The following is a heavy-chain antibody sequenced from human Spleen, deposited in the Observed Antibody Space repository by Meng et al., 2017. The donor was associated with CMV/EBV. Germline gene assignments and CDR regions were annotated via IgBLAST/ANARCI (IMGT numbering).Heavy chain of an antibody. V-gene: IGHV1-18*01. Sequence: ASVKASCKASGYTFTSYGITWVRQAPGQGLEWMGWINPDNGDTNYAQKVQGRVTMTTDRFTSTAYMDLRSLRSDDTAVYYCARSVSRLLPFNFDYWGQGTLVTVSS. CDR3: ARSVSRLLPFNFDY. J-gene: IGHJ4*02. D-gene: IGHD3-22*01. CDR2: INPDNGDT. CDR1: GYTFTSYG.